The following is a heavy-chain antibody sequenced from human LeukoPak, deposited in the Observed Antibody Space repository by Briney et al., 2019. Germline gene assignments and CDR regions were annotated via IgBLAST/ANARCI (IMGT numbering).Heavy chain of an antibody. CDR2: IKQDGSEK. Sequence: LPGGSLRLSCAASGFTFSSYWMSWVRQAPGKGLEWVANIKQDGSEKYYVDSVKGRFTISRDNAKNSLYLQMNSLRAEDTAVYYCARDQRAAAAYYYYYYMDVWGKGTTVTISS. CDR1: GFTFSSYW. CDR3: ARDQRAAAAYYYYYYMDV. J-gene: IGHJ6*03. D-gene: IGHD6-13*01. V-gene: IGHV3-7*01.